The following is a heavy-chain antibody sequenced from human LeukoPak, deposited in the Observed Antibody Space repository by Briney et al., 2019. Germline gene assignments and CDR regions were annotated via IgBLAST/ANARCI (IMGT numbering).Heavy chain of an antibody. CDR2: IIPIFGTA. D-gene: IGHD5-18*01. V-gene: IGHV1-69*06. J-gene: IGHJ4*02. CDR3: ATDLGVGYGHLPTLFDY. CDR1: GGTFSSYA. Sequence: ASVKVSCKASGGTFSSYAISWVRQAPGQGLEWMGGIIPIFGTANYAQKFQGRVTITADKSTSTAYMGLSSLRSEDTAVYYCATDLGVGYGHLPTLFDYWGQGTLVTVSS.